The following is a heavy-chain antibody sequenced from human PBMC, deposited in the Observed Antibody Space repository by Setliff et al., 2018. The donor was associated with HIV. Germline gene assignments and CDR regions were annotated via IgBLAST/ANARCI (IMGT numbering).Heavy chain of an antibody. CDR1: GFTFSSYA. CDR2: ISGSGGST. CDR3: ASGYSSSSPRRDY. D-gene: IGHD6-6*01. Sequence: PGGSLRLSCAASGFTFSSYAMSWVRQAPGKGLEWVSVISGSGGSTYYADSVKGRFTISRDNSKNTLNLQMNSLRAEDTAVYYCASGYSSSSPRRDYWGQGTLVTVS. J-gene: IGHJ4*02. V-gene: IGHV3-23*01.